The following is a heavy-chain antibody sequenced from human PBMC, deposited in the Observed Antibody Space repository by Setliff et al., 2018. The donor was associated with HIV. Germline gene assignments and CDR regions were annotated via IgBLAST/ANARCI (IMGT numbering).Heavy chain of an antibody. CDR2: INPSGGST. D-gene: IGHD3-3*01. V-gene: IGHV1-46*01. CDR3: ARDGYYHSWSGYGYYYYYMDV. Sequence: ASVKVSCKTSGYRFIGHYLHWVRLAPGQGLEWMGIINPSGGSTRYAQKFQGRVTMTRDTSTSTVYMELSSLRSEDTAVYYCARDGYYHSWSGYGYYYYYMDVWGKGTTVTVSS. CDR1: GYRFIGHY. J-gene: IGHJ6*03.